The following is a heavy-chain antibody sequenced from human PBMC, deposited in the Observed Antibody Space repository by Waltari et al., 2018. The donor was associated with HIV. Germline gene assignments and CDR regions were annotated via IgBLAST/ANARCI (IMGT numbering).Heavy chain of an antibody. V-gene: IGHV4-39*01. CDR3: ARHGGSSGYYRVSY. D-gene: IGHD3-22*01. Sequence: QLQLQESGPGLVKPSETLSLTCTVSGGSISSSSYYWGWIRQPPGKVLEWIGSIYYSGSTYYNPSLKSRVTISVDTSKNQFSLKLSSVTAADTAVYYCARHGGSSGYYRVSYWGQGTLVTVSS. CDR1: GGSISSSSYY. CDR2: IYYSGST. J-gene: IGHJ4*02.